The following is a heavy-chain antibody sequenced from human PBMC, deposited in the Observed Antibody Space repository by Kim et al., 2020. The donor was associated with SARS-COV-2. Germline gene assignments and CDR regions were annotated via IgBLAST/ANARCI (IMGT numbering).Heavy chain of an antibody. V-gene: IGHV3-7*03. CDR2: IRSDGGGK. D-gene: IGHD3-10*01. CDR1: GFSFSASW. CDR3: ARQSWTRSRRIDY. J-gene: IGHJ4*02. Sequence: GGSLRLSCAASGFSFSASWMTWVRQAPGKGLEWVATIRSDGGGKYYVDSVRGRFTISRDNSKNSLYLQMNGLRAEDTAMFYCARQSWTRSRRIDYWGEGTLVTVSS.